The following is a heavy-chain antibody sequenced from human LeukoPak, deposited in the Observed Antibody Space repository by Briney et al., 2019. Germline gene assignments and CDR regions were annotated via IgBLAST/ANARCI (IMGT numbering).Heavy chain of an antibody. J-gene: IGHJ4*02. CDR2: ITSSGDDI. Sequence: KAGGSLRLSCAASGSTFSDYYMSWIRQAPGKGLEWVAYITSSGDDIYYADSVKGRFTISRDNAKNALFLRMSSLRVEDTATYYCASDIVATSGDFWGQGTLVSVSS. CDR3: ASDIVATSGDF. CDR1: GSTFSDYY. D-gene: IGHD5-12*01. V-gene: IGHV3-11*01.